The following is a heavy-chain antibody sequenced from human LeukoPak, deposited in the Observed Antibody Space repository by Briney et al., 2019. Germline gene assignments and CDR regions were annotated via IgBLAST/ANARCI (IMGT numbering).Heavy chain of an antibody. V-gene: IGHV3-7*04. D-gene: IGHD4-23*01. CDR1: GFTFSGYW. Sequence: GGSLRLSCAASGFTFSGYWMSWVRQAPGKGLEGVANIKQDGSATYYVDSVKGRFTISKDNAKNSLYLQMDSLRADDTAVYYCARIDYGGHTIDFWGQGTLVTVSS. CDR3: ARIDYGGHTIDF. J-gene: IGHJ4*02. CDR2: IKQDGSAT.